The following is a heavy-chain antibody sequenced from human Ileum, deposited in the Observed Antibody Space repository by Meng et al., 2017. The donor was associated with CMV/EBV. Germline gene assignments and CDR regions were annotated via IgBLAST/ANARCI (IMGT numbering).Heavy chain of an antibody. J-gene: IGHJ6*02. CDR1: GGSFSGYY. V-gene: IGHV4-34*01. CDR2: INHSGST. D-gene: IGHD3-10*01. Sequence: SETLSLTCAVYGGSFSGYYWSWIRQPPGKGLEWIGEINHSGSTNYNPSLKSRVTISVDTSKNQFSLKLSSVTAADTAVYYCARGRVYYGSGSYYKYYYYGMDVWGQGTTVTVSS. CDR3: ARGRVYYGSGSYYKYYYYGMDV.